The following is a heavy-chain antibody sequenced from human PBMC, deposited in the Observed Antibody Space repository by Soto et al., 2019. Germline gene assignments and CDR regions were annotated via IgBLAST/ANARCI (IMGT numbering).Heavy chain of an antibody. CDR3: ARSIVVVTALDY. CDR1: GYTFTSYA. CDR2: INAGNGNT. Sequence: QVQLVQSGAEEKKPGASVKVSCKASGYTFTSYAMHWVRQAPGQRLEWMGWINAGNGNTKYSQKFQGRVTITRDTAARTAYRELSSLRSEDPAVYYCARSIVVVTALDYWGQGTLVTVSS. D-gene: IGHD2-21*02. J-gene: IGHJ4*02. V-gene: IGHV1-3*05.